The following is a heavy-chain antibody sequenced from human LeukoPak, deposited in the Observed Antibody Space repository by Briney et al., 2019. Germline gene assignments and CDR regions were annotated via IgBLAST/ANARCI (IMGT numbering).Heavy chain of an antibody. V-gene: IGHV4-39*07. CDR3: ARVGAKTRVGY. CDR2: IYSSGST. Sequence: SETLSLTCTVSGASISGSGYYWGWIRQPPGKGLEWIGSIYSSGSTYYNPSLKSRVTISVDTSKNQFSLKLSSVTAADTAVYYCARVGAKTRVGYWGQGTLVTVSS. CDR1: GASISGSGYY. J-gene: IGHJ4*02. D-gene: IGHD1-26*01.